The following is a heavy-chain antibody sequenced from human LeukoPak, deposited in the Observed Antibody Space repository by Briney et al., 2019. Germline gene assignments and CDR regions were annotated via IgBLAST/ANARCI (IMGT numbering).Heavy chain of an antibody. D-gene: IGHD6-13*01. CDR1: GGTFSSYA. Sequence: GASVKVSCKASGGTFSSYAISWVRQAPGQGLEWMGGIIPIFGTANYAQKFQGRVTITADESTSTAYMELSSLRSEDTAVYYCARDIQGPVYIAAGSMWGQGTLVTVSS. V-gene: IGHV1-69*13. CDR3: ARDIQGPVYIAAGSM. J-gene: IGHJ4*02. CDR2: IIPIFGTA.